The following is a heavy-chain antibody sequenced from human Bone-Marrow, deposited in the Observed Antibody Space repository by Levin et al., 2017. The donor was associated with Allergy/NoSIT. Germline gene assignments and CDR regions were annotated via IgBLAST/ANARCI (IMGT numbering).Heavy chain of an antibody. CDR2: MYSTGTT. V-gene: IGHV3-66*01. J-gene: IGHJ4*02. CDR1: GFSVSTNY. Sequence: PGGSLRLSCAASGFSVSTNYMAWVRQAPGKGLEWVSVMYSTGTTYHADSGKGRFTISRDNSKNTLYLQMNSLRAEDTAVYYCSSAPGFTDYWGQGTLVTGSS. CDR3: SSAPGFTDY.